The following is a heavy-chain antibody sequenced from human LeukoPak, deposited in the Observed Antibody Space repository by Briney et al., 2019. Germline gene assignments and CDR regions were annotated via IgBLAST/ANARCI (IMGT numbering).Heavy chain of an antibody. V-gene: IGHV3-74*01. J-gene: IGHJ4*02. CDR2: IIGDGSST. Sequence: PGGSLKISCAASGFIFNGHWMHWVRQAPGKGLMWVSHIIGDGSSTNYADSVKGRFTISRDNAKNTLYLQMNSLRAEDTAVYYCTRGVGFCSGGRCFPSGPADYWGQGTLVTVSS. CDR3: TRGVGFCSGGRCFPSGPADY. CDR1: GFIFNGHW. D-gene: IGHD2-15*01.